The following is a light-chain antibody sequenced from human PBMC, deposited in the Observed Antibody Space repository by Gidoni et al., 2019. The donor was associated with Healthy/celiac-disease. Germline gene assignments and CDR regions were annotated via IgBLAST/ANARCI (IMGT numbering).Light chain of an antibody. J-gene: IGLJ1*01. Sequence: TISCTGTSSDVGGYNYVSWYQQHPGKAPKLMIYDVSNRPSGVSNRFSGSKSGNTASLTISGLQAEDEADYYCSSYTSSISYVFGTGTKVTVL. CDR1: SSDVGGYNY. CDR2: DVS. V-gene: IGLV2-14*03. CDR3: SSYTSSISYV.